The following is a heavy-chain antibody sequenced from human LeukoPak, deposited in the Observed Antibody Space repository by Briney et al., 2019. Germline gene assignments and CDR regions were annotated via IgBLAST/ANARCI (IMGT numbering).Heavy chain of an antibody. CDR1: GFTFSSYG. CDR3: AKVVSGYHFDY. D-gene: IGHD5-12*01. CDR2: ISGSGGNT. J-gene: IGHJ4*02. V-gene: IGHV3-23*01. Sequence: PGGSLRLSCAASGFTFSSYGMSWVSRAPGKGPEWVSGISGSGGNTYYADSVKGRFTISRDNSQNTLYLQMNTLRAEDTAVYYCAKVVSGYHFDYWGQGTLVTVSS.